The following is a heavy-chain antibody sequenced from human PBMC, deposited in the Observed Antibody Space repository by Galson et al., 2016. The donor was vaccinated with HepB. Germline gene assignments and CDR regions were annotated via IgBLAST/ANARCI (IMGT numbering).Heavy chain of an antibody. CDR3: AIQWLTSPYDS. J-gene: IGHJ4*02. CDR1: GFSLSTSGMC. CDR2: IYSGGST. Sequence: LTLTCTFSGFSLSTSGMCMSWVRQAPGKGLEWVSIIYSGGSTYYAGSVKGRFTISRDNSETTLFLQMNSLTADDTAVYYCAIQWLTSPYDSWGQGSVVTVSS. D-gene: IGHD6-19*01. V-gene: IGHV3-53*01.